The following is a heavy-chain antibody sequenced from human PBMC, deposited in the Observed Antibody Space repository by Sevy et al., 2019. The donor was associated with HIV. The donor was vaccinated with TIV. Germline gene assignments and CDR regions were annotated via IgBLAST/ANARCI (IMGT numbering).Heavy chain of an antibody. D-gene: IGHD1-26*01. J-gene: IGHJ1*01. CDR3: AKAARGGASYLFVYFQH. CDR1: GFTFSSYG. CDR2: IWYDGSNK. Sequence: GGSLRLSCAASGFTFSSYGMHWVRQAPGKGLEWVAVIWYDGSNKYYADSVKGRFTISRDNSKNTLYLQMNSLRAEDTAVYYCAKAARGGASYLFVYFQHWGQSTLVTVSS. V-gene: IGHV3-33*06.